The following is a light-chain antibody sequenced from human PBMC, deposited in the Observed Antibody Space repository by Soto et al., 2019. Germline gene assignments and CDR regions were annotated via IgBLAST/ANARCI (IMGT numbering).Light chain of an antibody. J-gene: IGKJ5*01. CDR2: DAS. CDR3: QQRSNWPIT. CDR1: QSVSSY. V-gene: IGKV3-11*01. Sequence: EIVLTQSPATLSLSPGERATLSCRASQSVSSYLAWYQQKPGQAPRLLIYDASNRATGIPARFSGSGSGTEFTLTISSLEPEDFAVYYCQQRSNWPITFGQGTRLEMK.